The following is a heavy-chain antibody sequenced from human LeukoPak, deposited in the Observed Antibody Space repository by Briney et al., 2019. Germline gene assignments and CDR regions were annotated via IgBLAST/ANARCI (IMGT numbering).Heavy chain of an antibody. J-gene: IGHJ5*02. CDR3: ARAHYDFWSGHNWFDP. V-gene: IGHV4-34*01. D-gene: IGHD3-3*01. Sequence: PSETLSLTCAVYGGSFSGYYWSWIRQPPGNGLEWIGEINHSGSTNYNPSLKSRVTISVGTSKNQFSLKLSSVTAADTAVYYCARAHYDFWSGHNWFDPWGQGTLVTVSS. CDR2: INHSGST. CDR1: GGSFSGYY.